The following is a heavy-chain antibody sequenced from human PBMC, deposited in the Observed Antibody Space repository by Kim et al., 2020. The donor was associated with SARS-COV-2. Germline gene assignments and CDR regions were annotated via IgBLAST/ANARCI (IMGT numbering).Heavy chain of an antibody. CDR1: GYTFTGYY. Sequence: ASVKVSCKASGYTFTGYYMHWVRQAPGQGLEWMGWINPNSGGTNYAQKFQGRVTMTRDTSISTAYMELSRLRSDDTAVYYCARDQWWELPGGWFDPWGQGTLVTVSS. J-gene: IGHJ5*02. V-gene: IGHV1-2*02. D-gene: IGHD1-26*01. CDR2: INPNSGGT. CDR3: ARDQWWELPGGWFDP.